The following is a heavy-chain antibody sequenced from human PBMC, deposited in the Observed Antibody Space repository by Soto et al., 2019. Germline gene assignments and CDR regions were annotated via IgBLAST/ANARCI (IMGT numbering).Heavy chain of an antibody. Sequence: SETLSLTCTVSGGSISSYYWSWIRQPPGKGLEWIGYIYYSGSANYNPSLKSRVTISVDTSKNQFSLKLSSVTAADTAVYYCASSQYDFWSGYYLPGSLDVWGQGTTVTVSS. D-gene: IGHD3-3*01. V-gene: IGHV4-59*01. J-gene: IGHJ6*02. CDR1: GGSISSYY. CDR3: ASSQYDFWSGYYLPGSLDV. CDR2: IYYSGSA.